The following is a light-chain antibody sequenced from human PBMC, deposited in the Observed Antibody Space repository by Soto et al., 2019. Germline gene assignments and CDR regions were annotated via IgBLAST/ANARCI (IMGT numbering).Light chain of an antibody. Sequence: DIPMTPSPSSLSASLGDRVTITCRANQDISSYLIWYQHKLGQAPKLLIHAASTLASGVPSRFSGSEAKTVFTLTISGLEHEDSATYYCQQSYKPPWTFGQGTKVEIK. V-gene: IGKV1-39*01. J-gene: IGKJ1*01. CDR3: QQSYKPPWT. CDR2: AAS. CDR1: QDISSY.